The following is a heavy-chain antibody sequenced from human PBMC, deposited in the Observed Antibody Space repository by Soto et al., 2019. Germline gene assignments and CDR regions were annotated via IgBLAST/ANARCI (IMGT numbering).Heavy chain of an antibody. D-gene: IGHD3-16*01. V-gene: IGHV5-51*01. J-gene: IGHJ4*02. CDR1: GYRFTSSW. CDR3: TKGATSPFDY. CDR2: AYPSDSDV. Sequence: PGESLKISCQGSGYRFTSSWIGWVRQMPGKGLEWLGNAYPSDSDVRYSPSFEGRVTISADNSINTAYLHLLNLKASDTAIYYCTKGATSPFDYWGQGTRVTVSS.